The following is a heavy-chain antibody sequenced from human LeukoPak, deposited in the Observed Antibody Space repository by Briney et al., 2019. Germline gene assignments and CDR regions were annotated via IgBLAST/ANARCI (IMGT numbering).Heavy chain of an antibody. CDR2: VSSSGSTI. Sequence: GGSLRLSCAASGFTFSDYYMSWIRQAPGKGLEWVSYVSSSGSTIYYADSVKGRFTISRDNAKNSLYLQMNSLRAEDTAVHYCARDQKVYGSGSYLYYWGRGTLVTVSS. V-gene: IGHV3-11*01. D-gene: IGHD3-10*01. CDR1: GFTFSDYY. J-gene: IGHJ4*02. CDR3: ARDQKVYGSGSYLYY.